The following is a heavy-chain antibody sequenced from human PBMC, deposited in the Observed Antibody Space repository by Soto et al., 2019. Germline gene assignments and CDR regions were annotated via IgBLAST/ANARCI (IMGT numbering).Heavy chain of an antibody. Sequence: LESGGGLVQPGGSLTLSCAASRFTFSDFAMNWVRQAPGKGLEWVSSIGGCGDDTYYADSVKGRFTVSRDNSRNTLSLEMDSLRDEDTAVYFCTKDAVPYNGKWDWFDSWGQGTLVIVSS. CDR2: IGGCGDDT. CDR3: TKDAVPYNGKWDWFDS. V-gene: IGHV3-23*01. D-gene: IGHD1-20*01. J-gene: IGHJ5*01. CDR1: RFTFSDFA.